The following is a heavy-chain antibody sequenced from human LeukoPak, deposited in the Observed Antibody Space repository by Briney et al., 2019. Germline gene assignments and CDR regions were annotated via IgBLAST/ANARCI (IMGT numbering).Heavy chain of an antibody. CDR2: IYSGGNI. CDR1: GLTVCRHY. V-gene: IGHV3-53*01. CDR3: ARDSVSTTEDY. Sequence: GGSLRLFCAASGLTVCRHYKSLVRQAPGRGLQWVPVIYSGGNIYYADSVKGRFTISRDNSNNTLFLQMNSLRVEDTAVYYCARDSVSTTEDYWGQGTLVTVSS. J-gene: IGHJ4*02. D-gene: IGHD4-11*01.